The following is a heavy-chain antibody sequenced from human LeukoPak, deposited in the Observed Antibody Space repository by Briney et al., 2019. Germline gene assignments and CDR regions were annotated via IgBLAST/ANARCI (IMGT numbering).Heavy chain of an antibody. CDR3: AKLGGRVVVTASLYYFDY. Sequence: PGGTLRLSCAASGLPFCSYGMSWVRQAPGKGLEWVSAISCSGGSRYYADSVKGRFIISRDNSKNTLYLQMNSLRAEDTAVYYCAKLGGRVVVTASLYYFDYWGQGTLVTVSS. D-gene: IGHD2-21*02. CDR1: GLPFCSYG. CDR2: ISCSGGSR. J-gene: IGHJ4*02. V-gene: IGHV3-23*01.